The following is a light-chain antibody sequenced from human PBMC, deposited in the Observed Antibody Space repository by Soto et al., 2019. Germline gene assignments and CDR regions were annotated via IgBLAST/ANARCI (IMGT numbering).Light chain of an antibody. CDR3: KRYGTSHPYI. V-gene: IGKV3-20*01. Sequence: EIVLTQSPGTLSLSPGEWATLSCRASQSVSSVDVAWYQQKPGQAPRLFIYGSSRRATGIPDRFSRSGSRTDFTLAISGLETEDFGVYYGKRYGTSHPYIFGQGTQLPIK. CDR1: QSVSSVD. J-gene: IGKJ2*01. CDR2: GSS.